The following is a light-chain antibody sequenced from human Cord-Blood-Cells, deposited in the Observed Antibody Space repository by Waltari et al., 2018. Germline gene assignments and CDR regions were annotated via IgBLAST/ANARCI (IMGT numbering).Light chain of an antibody. V-gene: IGLV2-23*01. CDR1: SSDVGSYNL. Sequence: QSALTQPASVSGSPGQSITISCTGTSSDVGSYNLVSWYQQHPGKAPKLMIYEGSKRPSGVSKRFSGSKSCNTASLTISGLQAEDEADYYCCSHAGSSTWVFGGGTKLTVL. CDR3: CSHAGSSTWV. CDR2: EGS. J-gene: IGLJ3*02.